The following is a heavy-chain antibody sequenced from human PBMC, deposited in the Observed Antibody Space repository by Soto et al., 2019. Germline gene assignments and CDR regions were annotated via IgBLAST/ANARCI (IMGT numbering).Heavy chain of an antibody. CDR2: ISSNGGST. CDR1: GFTFSSYA. V-gene: IGHV3-64*01. Sequence: EVQLVESGGGLVQPGGSLRLSCAASGFTFSSYAMHWVRQAPGKGLEYVSAISSNGGSTYYANSVKGRFTISRDNSKNTLYLQMGSLRAEDMAVYYCARVGYGDYVPDYWGHGTLVTVSS. CDR3: ARVGYGDYVPDY. J-gene: IGHJ4*01. D-gene: IGHD4-17*01.